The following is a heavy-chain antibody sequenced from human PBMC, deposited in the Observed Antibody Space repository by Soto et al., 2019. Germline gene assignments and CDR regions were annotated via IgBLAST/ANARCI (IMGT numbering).Heavy chain of an antibody. CDR2: ISSSSSTI. D-gene: IGHD3-9*01. V-gene: IGHV3-48*01. Sequence: VQLVESGGGLVQPGGSLRLSCAASGFTFSSYSMNWVRQAPGKGLEWVSYISSSSSTIYYADSVKGRFTISRDNAKNSLYLQMNSLRAEDTAVYYCAREAIRYFDWSQRGYYYMDVWGKGTTVTVSS. CDR1: GFTFSSYS. J-gene: IGHJ6*03. CDR3: AREAIRYFDWSQRGYYYMDV.